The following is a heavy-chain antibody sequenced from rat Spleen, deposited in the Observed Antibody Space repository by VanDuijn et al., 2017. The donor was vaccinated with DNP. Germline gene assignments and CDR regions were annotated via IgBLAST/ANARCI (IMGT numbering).Heavy chain of an antibody. J-gene: IGHJ4*01. CDR2: IRYDGGYT. CDR1: GFTFSDYY. D-gene: IGHD1-5*01. Sequence: EVQLVESGGDLVQPGRSLKLFCAASGFTFSDYYMAWFRQAPRKGLEWVAYIRYDGGYTKYGDSVKGRFTISRDNAKNTLYLQMDSLRSEETATYYCARHGEVHLRYAMDAWGQGTSVTVSS. V-gene: IGHV5-7*01. CDR3: ARHGEVHLRYAMDA.